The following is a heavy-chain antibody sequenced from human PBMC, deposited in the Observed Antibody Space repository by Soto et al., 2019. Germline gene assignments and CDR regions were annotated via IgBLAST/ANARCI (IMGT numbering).Heavy chain of an antibody. Sequence: GSLSLSCAVFGFPFSSYSMNWVRQAPGMGLEWVSSISSSSSYIYYADSVKGRFTISRDNAKNSLYLQMNSLRAEDTAVYYCARNLRFLEWLLRDAFEIWGQGTMVTVSS. CDR3: ARNLRFLEWLLRDAFEI. D-gene: IGHD3-3*01. CDR1: GFPFSSYS. J-gene: IGHJ3*02. V-gene: IGHV3-21*01. CDR2: ISSSSSYI.